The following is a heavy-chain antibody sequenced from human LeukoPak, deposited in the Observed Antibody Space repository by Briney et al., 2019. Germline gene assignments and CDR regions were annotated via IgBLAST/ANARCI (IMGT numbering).Heavy chain of an antibody. CDR3: VTDGDKWNDFEY. Sequence: GGSLTLSCAASGLSISNFWMHWVRQARGEGLEWVAIINKDGSEKRYVDSVKGRFTLSRDNAKNSVYLQMNSLRAEDTALYYCVTDGDKWNDFEYWGQGTLVTVSS. CDR1: GLSISNFW. V-gene: IGHV3-7*01. CDR2: INKDGSEK. J-gene: IGHJ4*02. D-gene: IGHD1-1*01.